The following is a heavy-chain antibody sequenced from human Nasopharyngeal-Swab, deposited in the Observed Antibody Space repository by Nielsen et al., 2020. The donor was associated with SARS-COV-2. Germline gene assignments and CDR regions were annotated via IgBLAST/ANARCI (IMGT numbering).Heavy chain of an antibody. CDR1: GFTFGDYA. CDR3: TRAGYSSGWAFDY. D-gene: IGHD6-19*01. V-gene: IGHV3-49*03. CDR2: IRSKAYGGTT. J-gene: IGHJ4*02. Sequence: GESLKISCTASGFTFGDYAMSWFRQAPGKGLEWVGFIRSKAYGGTTEYAASVKGRFTISRGDSKSIAYLQMNSLKTEDTAVYYCTRAGYSSGWAFDYWGQGTLVTVSS.